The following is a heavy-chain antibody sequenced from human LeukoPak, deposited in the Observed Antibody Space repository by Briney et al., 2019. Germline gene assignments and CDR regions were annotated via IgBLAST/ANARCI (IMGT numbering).Heavy chain of an antibody. J-gene: IGHJ4*02. CDR1: GGSFSGYY. CDR2: INHSGST. Sequence: SETLSLTCAVYGGSFSGYYWSWIRQPPGKGLEWIGEINHSGSTYYNPSLKSRVTISVDTSKNQFSLKLSSVTAADTAVYYCARNVWRHFDYWGQGTLVTVSS. CDR3: ARNVWRHFDY. V-gene: IGHV4-34*01.